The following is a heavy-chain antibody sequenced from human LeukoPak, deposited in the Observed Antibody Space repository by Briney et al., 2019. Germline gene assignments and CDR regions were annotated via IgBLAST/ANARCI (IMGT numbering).Heavy chain of an antibody. CDR1: GFTFSDYH. Sequence: EAGGSLRLSCAASGFTFSDYHMSWIRQAPGKGLEWVSYITNSGSTMYYSDSVKGRFTISRDNAKNSLYLQMNSLRAEDTAVYYCARGGLFWFDPWGQGTLVTVST. J-gene: IGHJ5*02. V-gene: IGHV3-11*01. CDR3: ARGGLFWFDP. CDR2: ITNSGSTM. D-gene: IGHD2-21*01.